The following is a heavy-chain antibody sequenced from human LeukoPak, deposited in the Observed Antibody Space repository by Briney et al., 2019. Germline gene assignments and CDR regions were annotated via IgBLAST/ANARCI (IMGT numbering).Heavy chain of an antibody. CDR1: GGSISSGSYY. J-gene: IGHJ5*02. D-gene: IGHD1-14*01. Sequence: PSETLSLTCTVSGGSISSGSYYWSWIRQPAGKGLEWIGYIYHSGSTYYNPSLKSRVTISVDTSKNQFSLKLSSVTAADTAVYYCARRPIRNRNWFDPWGQGTLVTVSS. V-gene: IGHV4-30-2*05. CDR3: ARRPIRNRNWFDP. CDR2: IYHSGST.